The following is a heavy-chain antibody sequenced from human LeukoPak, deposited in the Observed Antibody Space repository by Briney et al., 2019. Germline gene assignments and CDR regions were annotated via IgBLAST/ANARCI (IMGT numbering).Heavy chain of an antibody. Sequence: KPSETLSLTCTVSGGSISNYYWSWIRQPPGKGLEWIGYIYYSGSTNYKSSLKSRVTISVDTSKNQFSLKLSSVTAADTAVYYCARDARSVVAATPFDYWGQGTLVTVSS. V-gene: IGHV4-59*12. D-gene: IGHD2-15*01. CDR1: GGSISNYY. CDR2: IYYSGST. CDR3: ARDARSVVAATPFDY. J-gene: IGHJ4*02.